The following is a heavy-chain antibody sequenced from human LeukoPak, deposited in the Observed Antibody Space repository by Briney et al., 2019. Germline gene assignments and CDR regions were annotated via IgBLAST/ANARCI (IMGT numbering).Heavy chain of an antibody. Sequence: AGGSLRLSCEASGFTFSHYGMHWVRQAPGKGLEWVAVIWSDATNQYYSDSVKGRFTISRDNFKRTVSLQMNSLRAEDTAVYYCVKDAQRGFDYSNSLQQWGQGSLVTVSS. CDR2: IWSDATNQ. CDR1: GFTFSHYG. J-gene: IGHJ4*02. CDR3: VKDAQRGFDYSNSLQQ. D-gene: IGHD4-11*01. V-gene: IGHV3-33*06.